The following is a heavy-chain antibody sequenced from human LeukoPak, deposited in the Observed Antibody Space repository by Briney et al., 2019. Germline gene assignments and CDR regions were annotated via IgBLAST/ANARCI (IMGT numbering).Heavy chain of an antibody. CDR3: ARAPYDSGGYYDYYFDY. Sequence: SETLSLTCAVYGGSFSSYYWSWIRQPPGNGLEWIGYIYYSGSTNYNPSLKSRVTISVDTSKNQFSLKLSSVTAADTAVYYCARAPYDSGGYYDYYFDYWGQGTLVTVSS. CDR2: IYYSGST. CDR1: GGSFSSYY. V-gene: IGHV4-59*08. D-gene: IGHD3-22*01. J-gene: IGHJ4*02.